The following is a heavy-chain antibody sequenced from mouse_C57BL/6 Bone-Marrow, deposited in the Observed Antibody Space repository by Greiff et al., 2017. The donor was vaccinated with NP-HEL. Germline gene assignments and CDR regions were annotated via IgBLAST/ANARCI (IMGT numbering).Heavy chain of an antibody. CDR1: GYTFTDYY. V-gene: IGHV1-19*01. Sequence: EVQLQQSGPVLVKPGASVKMSCKASGYTFTDYYMNWVKQSHGKSLEWIGVINPYNGGTSYNQKFKGKATLTVDKTSSTAYMELNSLTSEDSAVYYCASRETYYYAMDYWGQGTSVTVSS. CDR3: ASRETYYYAMDY. CDR2: INPYNGGT. D-gene: IGHD3-2*01. J-gene: IGHJ4*01.